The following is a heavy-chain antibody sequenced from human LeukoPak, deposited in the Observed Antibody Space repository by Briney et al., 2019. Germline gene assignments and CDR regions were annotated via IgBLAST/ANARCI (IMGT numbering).Heavy chain of an antibody. CDR3: ARDPVGATSNQNLDY. Sequence: PGGSLRLSCAASGFTFSDYYMSWIRQAPGKGLEWASYISSSGSTIYYADSVKGRFTISRDNAKNSLYLQMNSLRAEDTAVYYCARDPVGATSNQNLDYWGQGTLVTVSS. V-gene: IGHV3-11*01. CDR2: ISSSGSTI. D-gene: IGHD1-26*01. CDR1: GFTFSDYY. J-gene: IGHJ4*02.